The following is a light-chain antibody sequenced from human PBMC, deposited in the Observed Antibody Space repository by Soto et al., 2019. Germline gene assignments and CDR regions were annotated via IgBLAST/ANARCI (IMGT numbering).Light chain of an antibody. J-gene: IGKJ1*01. CDR2: DAS. V-gene: IGKV3-20*01. CDR1: QSVSASY. CDR3: QQYGSPTWT. Sequence: EIVLTQSPGTLSLSPGERATLSCRASQSVSASYLAWYQQKPGQAPRLLIYDASSRATGIPDRFSGSGSGTDFTLTISRLEPEDFAVYYCQQYGSPTWTFGQGTKVEIK.